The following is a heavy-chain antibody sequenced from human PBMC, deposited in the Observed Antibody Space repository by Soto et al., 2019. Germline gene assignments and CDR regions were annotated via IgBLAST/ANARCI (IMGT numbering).Heavy chain of an antibody. D-gene: IGHD3-22*01. J-gene: IGHJ3*02. Sequence: PSETLCLTCTVSGGSISSYYWRWIRQPPGKGLEWIGYIYYSGSTNYNPSLKSRVTISVDTSKNQFSLKLSSVTAADTAVYYCARGGIVVVALYAFDIWGQGTMVTVSS. V-gene: IGHV4-59*01. CDR3: ARGGIVVVALYAFDI. CDR1: GGSISSYY. CDR2: IYYSGST.